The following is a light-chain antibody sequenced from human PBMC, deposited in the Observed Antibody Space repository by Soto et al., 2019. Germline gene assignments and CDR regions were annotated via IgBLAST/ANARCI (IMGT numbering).Light chain of an antibody. CDR1: SSDVGSYNY. Sequence: HSVLTQPASVSGSPGQSITISCTGTSSDVGSYNYVSWFQHHPGKAPKLIIYEVYRRPSGISDRFSGSKSGNTASLTISGLQAEDEADYYCCSYAGTTISYVFGTETKLTVL. CDR2: EVY. V-gene: IGLV2-23*02. CDR3: CSYAGTTISYV. J-gene: IGLJ1*01.